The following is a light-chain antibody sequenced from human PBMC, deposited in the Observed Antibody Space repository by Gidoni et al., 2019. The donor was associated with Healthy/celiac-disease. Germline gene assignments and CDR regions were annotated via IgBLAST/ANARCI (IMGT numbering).Light chain of an antibody. J-gene: IGKJ2*01. CDR3: QQYNSYST. V-gene: IGKV1-5*03. CDR1: QSISSW. Sequence: DIQMTQSTSTLSASVGDRVTITCRASQSISSWLAWYQQQPGKAPKLLIYKASSLESGVPSRFSGSGSGTEFTLTISSLQPDDCATYYCQQYNSYSTFGQGTKLEIK. CDR2: KAS.